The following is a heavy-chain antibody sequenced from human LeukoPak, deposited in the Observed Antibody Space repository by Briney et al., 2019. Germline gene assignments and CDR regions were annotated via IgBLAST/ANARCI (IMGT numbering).Heavy chain of an antibody. CDR2: ISSSGSTI. D-gene: IGHD3-22*01. V-gene: IGHV3-48*03. CDR3: ARHYYDSSGTVDNAFDI. CDR1: GFTFSSYE. J-gene: IGHJ3*02. Sequence: GGSLRLSCAASGFTFSSYEMNWVRQAPGKGLEWVSYISSSGSTIYYADSVKGRFTISRDNSKNTLYLQMNSLRVEDTAVYYCARHYYDSSGTVDNAFDIWGQGTMVTVSS.